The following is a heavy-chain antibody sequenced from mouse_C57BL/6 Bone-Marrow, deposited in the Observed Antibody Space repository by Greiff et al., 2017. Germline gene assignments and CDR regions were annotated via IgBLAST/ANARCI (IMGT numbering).Heavy chain of an antibody. V-gene: IGHV5-12*01. CDR3: ARDLLCDY. CDR1: GFTFSDYY. D-gene: IGHD2-1*01. CDR2: ISNGGGST. J-gene: IGHJ4*01. Sequence: EVKLVESGGGLVQPGGSLKLSCAASGFTFSDYYMYWVRQTPEKRLEWVAYISNGGGSTYYPDTVKGRFTIPRDNAQNTLYLQMSRLKSEDTAMYYCARDLLCDYWGQGTAVTVSS.